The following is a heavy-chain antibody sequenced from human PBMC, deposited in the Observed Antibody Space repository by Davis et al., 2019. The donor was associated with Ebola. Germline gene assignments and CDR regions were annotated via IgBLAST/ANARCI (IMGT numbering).Heavy chain of an antibody. V-gene: IGHV3-66*01. D-gene: IGHD3-22*01. CDR2: IYSGGST. J-gene: IGHJ4*02. Sequence: GESLKISCAASGFTVSSNYMSWVRQAPGKGLEWVSVIYSGGSTYYADSVKGRFTISRDNSKNTLYLQMNSLRAEDTAVYYCARDPDYYDSSGYSGYWGQGTLVTVSS. CDR3: ARDPDYYDSSGYSGY. CDR1: GFTVSSNY.